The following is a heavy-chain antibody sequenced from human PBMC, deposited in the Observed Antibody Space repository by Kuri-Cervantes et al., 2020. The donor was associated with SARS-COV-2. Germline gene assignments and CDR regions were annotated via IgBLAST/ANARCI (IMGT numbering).Heavy chain of an antibody. CDR1: GGSTSSSSYY. J-gene: IGHJ5*02. D-gene: IGHD2-2*02. Sequence: ESLKISCTVSGGSTSSSSYYWGWIRQPPGKGLEWIGSIYYSGSTYYNPSLKSRVTISVDTSKNQFSLKLSSVTAADTAVYYCARGVVVPAAIRGGRWFDPWGQGTLVTVSS. V-gene: IGHV4-39*07. CDR3: ARGVVVPAAIRGGRWFDP. CDR2: IYYSGST.